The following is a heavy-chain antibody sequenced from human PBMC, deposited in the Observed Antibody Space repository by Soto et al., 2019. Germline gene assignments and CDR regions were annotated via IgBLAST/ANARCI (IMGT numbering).Heavy chain of an antibody. CDR2: IIPIFGTA. J-gene: IGHJ4*02. CDR1: GGTFSSYE. Sequence: RASVKVSCKASGGTFSSYEISWVRQAPGQGLEWMGGIIPIFGTANYAQKFQGRVTITADESTSTAYMELSSLRSEDTAVYYCAREGYEVGATAEAYYFDYWGQGTLVTVSS. CDR3: AREGYEVGATAEAYYFDY. V-gene: IGHV1-69*13. D-gene: IGHD1-26*01.